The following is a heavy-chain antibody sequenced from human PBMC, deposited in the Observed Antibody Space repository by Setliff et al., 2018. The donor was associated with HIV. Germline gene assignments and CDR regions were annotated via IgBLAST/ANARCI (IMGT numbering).Heavy chain of an antibody. D-gene: IGHD1-26*01. V-gene: IGHV4-31*03. CDR2: INNSGRI. CDR1: GDSINSGNYY. CDR3: ARDLREVGGGSYADY. Sequence: SETLSLTCTVSGDSINSGNYYWSWIRQHPGKGLEWIAYINNSGRIYYNPSLKSRVTISVDTSKNQFSLKLSSVTAADTAVYYCARDLREVGGGSYADYWGQGTLVTVSS. J-gene: IGHJ4*02.